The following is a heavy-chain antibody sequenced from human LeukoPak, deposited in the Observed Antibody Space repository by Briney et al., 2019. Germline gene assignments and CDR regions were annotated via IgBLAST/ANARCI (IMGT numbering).Heavy chain of an antibody. CDR1: GFTFSSYA. CDR2: ISGSGGST. Sequence: GGSLRLSCAASGFTFSSYAMSWVRQAPGKGLEWVSAISGSGGSTYYADSVKGRFTISRDNSKNTLYLQMNSLRAEDTAVYYCANDPHTWTQLPDHDYYYYYGMDVWGQGTTVTVSS. CDR3: ANDPHTWTQLPDHDYYYYYGMDV. V-gene: IGHV3-23*01. J-gene: IGHJ6*02. D-gene: IGHD5-18*01.